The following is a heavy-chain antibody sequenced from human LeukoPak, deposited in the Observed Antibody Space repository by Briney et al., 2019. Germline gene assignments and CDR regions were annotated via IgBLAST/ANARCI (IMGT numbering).Heavy chain of an antibody. J-gene: IGHJ4*02. CDR3: ARDASDSEFDY. D-gene: IGHD1-14*01. V-gene: IGHV3-30-3*01. Sequence: GGSLRHSCAASGFTFSSYAMHWVRQAPGKGLEWVAVISYDGSNKYYADSVKGRFTISRDNSKNTLYLQMNSLRAEDTAVYYCARDASDSEFDYWGQGTLVTVSS. CDR1: GFTFSSYA. CDR2: ISYDGSNK.